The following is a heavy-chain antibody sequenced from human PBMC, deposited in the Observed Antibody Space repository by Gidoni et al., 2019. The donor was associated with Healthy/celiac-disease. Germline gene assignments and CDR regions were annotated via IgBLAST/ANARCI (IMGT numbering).Heavy chain of an antibody. CDR3: ARGRNYDFWSGSYYYFDY. V-gene: IGHV4-34*01. D-gene: IGHD3-3*01. CDR2: INHSGST. Sequence: QVQLQQWGAGLLQPSETLSLTCAVYGGSFSGYYWSWIRQPPGKGLEWIGEINHSGSTNYNPSLKSRVTISVDTSKNQFSLKLSSVTAADTAVYYCARGRNYDFWSGSYYYFDYWGQGTLVTVSS. J-gene: IGHJ4*02. CDR1: GGSFSGYY.